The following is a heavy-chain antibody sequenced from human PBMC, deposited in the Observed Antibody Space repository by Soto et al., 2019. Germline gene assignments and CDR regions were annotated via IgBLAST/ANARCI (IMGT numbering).Heavy chain of an antibody. CDR1: GFTFSSYA. Sequence: GGSLRLSCAASGFTFSSYAMSWVRQAPGKGLEWVSAISGSGGSTYYADSVKGRFTISRDNSKNTLYLQMNSLRAESTAVYYFATYNRWVVPGTVLDGWGQGPTVTV. J-gene: IGHJ6*02. V-gene: IGHV3-23*01. CDR3: ATYNRWVVPGTVLDG. CDR2: ISGSGGST. D-gene: IGHD2-15*01.